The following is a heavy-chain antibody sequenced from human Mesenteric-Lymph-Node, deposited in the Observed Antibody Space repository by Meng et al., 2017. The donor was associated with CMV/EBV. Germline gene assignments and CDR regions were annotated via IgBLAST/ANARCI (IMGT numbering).Heavy chain of an antibody. CDR1: GGSFSGYY. Sequence: SLTCSVSGGSFSGYYWTWIRQPPGKGLEWIGEIYYSGSAKYNPSLETRVTISVGPSKNQFSLKLTSVTAADTAVYFCARGGLPGSKDYWGQGTLVTVS. J-gene: IGHJ4*02. V-gene: IGHV4-34*01. CDR3: ARGGLPGSKDY. D-gene: IGHD5-24*01. CDR2: IYYSGSA.